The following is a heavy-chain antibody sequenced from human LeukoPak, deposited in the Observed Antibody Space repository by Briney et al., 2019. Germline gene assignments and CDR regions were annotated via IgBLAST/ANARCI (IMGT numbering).Heavy chain of an antibody. CDR3: ARGGPPVDY. D-gene: IGHD3-16*01. Sequence: VGPRESSRQGSWFNLSRYWDGWGRQMPGKRPWGEGIVYPVQCETRYSPYFQGQVTISADKSISTAYLQWSSLKASDTAMYYCARGGPPVDYWGQGTLVTVSS. CDR1: WFNLSRYW. V-gene: IGHV5-51*01. CDR2: VYPVQCET. J-gene: IGHJ4*02.